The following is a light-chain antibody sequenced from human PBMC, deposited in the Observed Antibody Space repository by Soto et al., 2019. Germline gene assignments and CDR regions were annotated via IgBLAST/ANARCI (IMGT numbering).Light chain of an antibody. CDR1: QSVSSNY. Sequence: EIVLTQSPGTLSLSPGERATLSCRASQSVSSNYLAWYQQKPGQTPRLLIYGASSRATGIPDRFSRSGSGTDFTLTISRLEPEDFAVYYCQQYCSSPYTFGQGTKLEIK. V-gene: IGKV3-20*01. CDR2: GAS. J-gene: IGKJ2*01. CDR3: QQYCSSPYT.